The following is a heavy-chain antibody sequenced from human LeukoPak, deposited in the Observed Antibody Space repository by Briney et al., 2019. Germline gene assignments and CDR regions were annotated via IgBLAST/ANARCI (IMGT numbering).Heavy chain of an antibody. V-gene: IGHV3-53*05. Sequence: GGSLRLSCAASGFTVSSNYMSWVRQAPGGGLEWVSVISAGGTTYFADSVKGRFTISRDNSKNTLYLQMGSLRTEDMAVYYCARAATVTAESAFGYWGQGTLVTVSS. CDR3: ARAATVTAESAFGY. J-gene: IGHJ4*02. D-gene: IGHD4-17*01. CDR1: GFTVSSNY. CDR2: ISAGGTT.